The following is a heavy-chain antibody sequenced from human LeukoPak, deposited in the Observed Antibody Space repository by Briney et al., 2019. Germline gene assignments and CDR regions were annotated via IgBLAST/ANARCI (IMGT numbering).Heavy chain of an antibody. D-gene: IGHD3-3*01. J-gene: IGHJ5*02. CDR1: GGSFSGYY. Sequence: SETLSLTCAVYGGSFSGYYWSWIRQPPGEGLEWIGEINHSGSTNYNPSLKSRVTISVDTSKNQFSLKLSSVTAADTAVYYCARSGITIFGVVKRQNWFDPWGQGTLVTVSS. CDR3: ARSGITIFGVVKRQNWFDP. V-gene: IGHV4-34*01. CDR2: INHSGST.